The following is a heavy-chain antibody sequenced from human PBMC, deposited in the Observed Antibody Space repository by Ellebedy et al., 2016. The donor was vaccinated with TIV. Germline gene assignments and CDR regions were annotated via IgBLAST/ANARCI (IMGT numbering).Heavy chain of an antibody. J-gene: IGHJ4*02. CDR2: ISAYNGNT. CDR1: GYTFTSFG. D-gene: IGHD3-22*01. Sequence: ASVKASCKASGYTFTSFGVTWVRQAPGQGLEWMGWISAYNGNTNYVQKLQGRVTLTTDTSMNTAYMELRSLRSDDTAVYYCARVGPFYDDTSGYMHYWGQGTLVTVSS. V-gene: IGHV1-18*04. CDR3: ARVGPFYDDTSGYMHY.